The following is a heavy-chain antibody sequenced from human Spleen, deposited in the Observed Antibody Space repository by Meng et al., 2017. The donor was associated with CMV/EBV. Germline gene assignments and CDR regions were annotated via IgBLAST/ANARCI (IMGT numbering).Heavy chain of an antibody. J-gene: IGHJ5*02. V-gene: IGHV3-7*01. D-gene: IGHD2/OR15-2a*01. CDR2: IKQDGSEK. CDR3: ARSARYCDGISCYGNWFDP. Sequence: GGSLRLSCTASGIIFGDHSMCWVRQAPGMGLEWVANIKQDGSEKYYVDSVKGRFTISRDNAKNSLYLQMNSLRAEDTAVYYCARSARYCDGISCYGNWFDPWGQGTLVTVSS. CDR1: GIIFGDHS.